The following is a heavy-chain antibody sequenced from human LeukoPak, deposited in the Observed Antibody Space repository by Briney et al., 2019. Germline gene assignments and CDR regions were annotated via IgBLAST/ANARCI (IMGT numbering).Heavy chain of an antibody. V-gene: IGHV4-34*01. CDR2: INHSGST. CDR3: ASRTYYYGSGSYGGY. J-gene: IGHJ4*02. Sequence: SETLSLTCTISGGSVSDYYWSWIRQPPGKGLEWIGEINHSGSTNYNPSLKSRVTISVDTSKNQFSLKLSSVTAADTAVYYCASRTYYYGSGSYGGYWGQGTLVTVSS. CDR1: GGSVSDYY. D-gene: IGHD3-10*01.